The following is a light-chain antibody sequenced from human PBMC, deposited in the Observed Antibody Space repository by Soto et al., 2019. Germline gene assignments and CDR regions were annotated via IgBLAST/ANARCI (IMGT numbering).Light chain of an antibody. V-gene: IGKV3-15*01. J-gene: IGKJ4*01. Sequence: EIVMTQSPATLSVSPGERATLSFSASQSVSGNLAWYQQKPGQAPRLLIFDASTRATGIPGRFSGSGSWTEFTLTISSLLSEDFAIYYCQQYNLWPLTFGGGTKVDI. CDR3: QQYNLWPLT. CDR1: QSVSGN. CDR2: DAS.